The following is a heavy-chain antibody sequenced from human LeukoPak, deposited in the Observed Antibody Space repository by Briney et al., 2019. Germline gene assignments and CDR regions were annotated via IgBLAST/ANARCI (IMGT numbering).Heavy chain of an antibody. CDR3: ARDERYSHFDY. D-gene: IGHD5-18*01. Sequence: GGSLRLSCAASGFTFSSYEMNWVRQAPGKGLEWVSYISSSGSTIYYADSVKGRFTIPRDNAKKSLYLQMNSLRVEDTAVYYCARDERYSHFDYWGQGTLVTVSS. V-gene: IGHV3-48*03. J-gene: IGHJ4*02. CDR1: GFTFSSYE. CDR2: ISSSGSTI.